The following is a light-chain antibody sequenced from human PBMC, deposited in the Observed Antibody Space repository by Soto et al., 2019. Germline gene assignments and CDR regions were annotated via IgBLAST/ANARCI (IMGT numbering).Light chain of an antibody. J-gene: IGKJ1*01. CDR3: QQYGSSPS. Sequence: VLAQSPASLSLSPGERATFYCVASQRVSGGFLAWYQQKPGLAPRLILYDTSSRATGIPDRFSGGGSGTDFTLTISRLDPEDFAVYYCQQYGSSPSFGQGTKVEIK. CDR1: QRVSGGF. V-gene: IGKV3D-20*01. CDR2: DTS.